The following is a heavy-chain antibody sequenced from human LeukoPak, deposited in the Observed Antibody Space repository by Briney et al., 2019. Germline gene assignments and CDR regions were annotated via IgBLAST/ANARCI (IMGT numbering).Heavy chain of an antibody. CDR2: ISSSGSTI. J-gene: IGHJ4*02. Sequence: GGSLRLSCAASGFTFSSYEMNWVRQAPEKGLEWVSYISSSGSTIYYADSVKGRFTISRDNAENSLYLQMNSLRAEDTSFYYCRRQTRWLQFLDYWGQGTLVTVSS. CDR3: RRQTRWLQFLDY. CDR1: GFTFSSYE. V-gene: IGHV3-48*03. D-gene: IGHD5-24*01.